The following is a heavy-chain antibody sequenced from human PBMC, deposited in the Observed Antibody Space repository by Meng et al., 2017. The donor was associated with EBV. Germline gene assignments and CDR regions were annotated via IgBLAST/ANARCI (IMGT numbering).Heavy chain of an antibody. J-gene: IGHJ5*02. V-gene: IGHV4-39*01. CDR1: GDSISSRSYY. CDR2: VYYSGNS. Sequence: QLQLYPSGPXLVKPXXXLSLTCTXAGDSISSRSYYWGWIRQTPGKGPEWIGNVYYSGNSYYNPSLKSRVTISVDTSKNQFYLKLISVTAADTAVYFCARVSFYDYWSGYSFNWFDPWGQGTLVTVAS. D-gene: IGHD3-3*01. CDR3: ARVSFYDYWSGYSFNWFDP.